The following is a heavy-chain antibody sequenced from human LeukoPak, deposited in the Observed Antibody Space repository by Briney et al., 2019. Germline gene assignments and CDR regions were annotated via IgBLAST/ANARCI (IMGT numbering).Heavy chain of an antibody. D-gene: IGHD3-22*01. CDR3: ALGIGIVVVMR. V-gene: IGHV4-34*01. Sequence: PSETLSLTCAVYGGSFSGYYWSWTRQPPGKGLEWIGEINHSGSTNYNPSLKSRVTISVDTSKNQFSLKLSSVTAADTAVYYCALGIGIVVVMRWGQGTLVTVSS. CDR2: INHSGST. J-gene: IGHJ4*02. CDR1: GGSFSGYY.